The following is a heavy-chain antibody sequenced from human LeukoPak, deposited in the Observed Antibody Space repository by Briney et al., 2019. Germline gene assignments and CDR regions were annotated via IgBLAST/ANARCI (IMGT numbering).Heavy chain of an antibody. CDR3: ARYYGSGRGYYGLDV. CDR1: GFTVSSNY. D-gene: IGHD3-10*01. V-gene: IGHV3-66*01. Sequence: GGSLRLSCAASGFTVSSNYMTWVRQAPGKGLEWAPVIYSGGNTYYADSVKGRFSISRDNSKNTVYLQMNSLRAEDTAVYYCARYYGSGRGYYGLDVWGQGTTVTVFS. CDR2: IYSGGNT. J-gene: IGHJ6*02.